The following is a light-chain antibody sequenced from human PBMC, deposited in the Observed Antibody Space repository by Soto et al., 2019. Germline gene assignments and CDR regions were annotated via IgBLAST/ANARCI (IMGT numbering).Light chain of an antibody. CDR3: CSYAGSNTLI. V-gene: IGLV2-8*01. J-gene: IGLJ2*01. CDR2: EVN. Sequence: LTQPPSASGSPGQSVTISCTGTSSDVGIFNYVSWYQQHPDQAPKLLIFEVNKRPSGVPDRFSASKSGNTASLTVSGLQAEDEADYYCCSYAGSNTLIFGGGTKLTVL. CDR1: SSDVGIFNY.